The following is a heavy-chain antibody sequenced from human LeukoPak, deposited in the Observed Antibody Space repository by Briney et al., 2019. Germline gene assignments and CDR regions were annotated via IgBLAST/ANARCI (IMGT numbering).Heavy chain of an antibody. CDR2: FYSGGST. CDR3: ASSSWSSEYFHY. CDR1: GFTVGNNY. V-gene: IGHV3-66*01. Sequence: GGSLRLSCAASGFTVGNNYISWGRQAPRKGLEWVSVFYSGGSTRYADSVKGRFTISRDNSKNTRYLQLNSLRAEDTAVYFCASSSWSSEYFHYWGQGTLVTVSS. D-gene: IGHD6-13*01. J-gene: IGHJ1*01.